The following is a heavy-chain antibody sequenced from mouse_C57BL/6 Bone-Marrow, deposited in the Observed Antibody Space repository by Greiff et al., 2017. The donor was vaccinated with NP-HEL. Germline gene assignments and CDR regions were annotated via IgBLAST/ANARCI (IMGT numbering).Heavy chain of an antibody. CDR2: ISYDGSN. J-gene: IGHJ3*01. D-gene: IGHD2-4*01. CDR1: GYSITSGYY. V-gene: IGHV3-6*01. Sequence: EVQVVESGPGLVKPSQSLSLTCSVTGYSITSGYYWNWIRQFPGNKLEWMGYISYDGSNNYNPSLKNRISITRDTSKNQFFLKLNSVTTEDTATYYCASYDYFAYWGQGTLVTVSA. CDR3: ASYDYFAY.